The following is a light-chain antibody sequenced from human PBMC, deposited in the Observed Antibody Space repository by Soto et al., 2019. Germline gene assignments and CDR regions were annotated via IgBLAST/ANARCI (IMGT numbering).Light chain of an antibody. CDR1: SSDVGGFTY. CDR2: DVT. V-gene: IGLV2-8*01. J-gene: IGLJ2*01. CDR3: SSYADSNSLI. Sequence: QSALTQPPSASGSPGQSVTISCTGTSSDVGGFTYVSWYQQHPGKAPKLLISDVTKRPSGVPDRFSGSKSGNTASLTVSGLQAEDEGDYYCSSYADSNSLIFGGGTKLTVL.